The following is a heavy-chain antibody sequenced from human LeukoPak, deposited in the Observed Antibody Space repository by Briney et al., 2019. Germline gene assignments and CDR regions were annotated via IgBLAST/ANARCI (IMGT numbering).Heavy chain of an antibody. Sequence: KPGESLKISCEGSGYSFTSYWIGWVRQMPGKGLEWMGIIYPGDSDTRYSPSFQGQVTISADKSISTAYLQWSSLKASDTAMYYCARATNYVWGSYRPFYYYYMDVWGKGTTVTVSS. V-gene: IGHV5-51*03. CDR3: ARATNYVWGSYRPFYYYYMDV. CDR2: IYPGDSDT. D-gene: IGHD3-16*02. J-gene: IGHJ6*03. CDR1: GYSFTSYW.